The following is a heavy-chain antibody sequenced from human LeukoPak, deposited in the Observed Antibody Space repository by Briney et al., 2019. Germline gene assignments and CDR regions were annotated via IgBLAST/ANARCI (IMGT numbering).Heavy chain of an antibody. Sequence: GRCLSLPRVVSALTFTSYDTHWARLPPGRGLECGAVIWYHGSDKFYADSVEGRFTISRNNAKNTLYLQMNSLRAEDTSVYYCARARLSGVGATQDFWGKGTLVTVS. J-gene: IGHJ4*02. CDR2: IWYHGSDK. D-gene: IGHD1-26*01. CDR1: ALTFTSYD. V-gene: IGHV3-33*01. CDR3: ARARLSGVGATQDF.